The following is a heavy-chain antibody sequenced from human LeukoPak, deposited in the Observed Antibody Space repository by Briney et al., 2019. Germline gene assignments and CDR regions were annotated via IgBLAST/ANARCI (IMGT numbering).Heavy chain of an antibody. J-gene: IGHJ5*02. CDR3: ARVQSRLNWFDP. CDR2: IYYSGST. Sequence: SETLSLTCTVSGGSISSSSYYWGWIRQPPGKGLEWIGSIYYSGSTYYNPSLKSRVTISVDTSKNQFSLKLSSVTAADTAVYYCARVQSRLNWFDPWGQGTLVTVSS. V-gene: IGHV4-39*07. CDR1: GGSISSSSYY.